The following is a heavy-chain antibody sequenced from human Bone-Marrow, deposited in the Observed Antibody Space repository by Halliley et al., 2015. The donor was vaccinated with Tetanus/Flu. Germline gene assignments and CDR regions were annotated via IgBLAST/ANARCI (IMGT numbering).Heavy chain of an antibody. CDR3: ARNLQTGETDS. Sequence: TLSLTCTVSGVSINSYYWSWIRKPPRKGLEWIGYIYYSGSTSYNPSLKSRVTISVDTSKNQFYLNLTSVTAADTAVYYCARNLQTGETDSWGQGSLVTV. D-gene: IGHD3-16*01. J-gene: IGHJ4*02. V-gene: IGHV4-59*01. CDR2: IYYSGST. CDR1: GVSINSYY.